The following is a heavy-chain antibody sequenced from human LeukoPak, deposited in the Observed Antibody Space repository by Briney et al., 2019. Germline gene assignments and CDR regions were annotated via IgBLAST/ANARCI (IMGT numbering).Heavy chain of an antibody. J-gene: IGHJ4*02. CDR1: GFIFRNYA. CDR2: ITGSGDST. V-gene: IGHV3-23*01. Sequence: GASLRLSCAASGFIFRNYAMSWVRQAPGKGLEWVSAITGSGDSTYYADSVKGRFTISRDNSKNTLYVEMNPLRAEDTAVYYCAKWGDYDILTGYYVSDFWGQGTLVTVSS. CDR3: AKWGDYDILTGYYVSDF. D-gene: IGHD3-9*01.